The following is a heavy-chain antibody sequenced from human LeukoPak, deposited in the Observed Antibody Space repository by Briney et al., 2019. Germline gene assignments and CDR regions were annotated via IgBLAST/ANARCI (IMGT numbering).Heavy chain of an antibody. CDR1: GGSISSSSYY. CDR2: IYYSGST. D-gene: IGHD2-15*01. Sequence: TSETLSLTCTVSGGSISSSSYYWGWLRQPPGKGLEWIGSIYYSGSTYYNPSLKSRVTISVDTSKNQFSLKLSSVTAADTAVYYCARLEISGYFDYWGQGTLVTVSS. V-gene: IGHV4-39*01. J-gene: IGHJ4*02. CDR3: ARLEISGYFDY.